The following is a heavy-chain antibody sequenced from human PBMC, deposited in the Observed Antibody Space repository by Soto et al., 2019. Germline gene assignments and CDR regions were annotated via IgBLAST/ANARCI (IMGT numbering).Heavy chain of an antibody. V-gene: IGHV1-46*01. CDR3: ARGGGTLDY. Sequence: QVQLVQSGAEVKKSGASVKVSCKASGYTFMSYAMYWVRQAPGQGLEWMGIISPRDGSTSYALSFQGRVSMTRDTSTSTMYMELSNLRSEDTAVYYCARGGGTLDYWGQGTLVTVSS. J-gene: IGHJ4*02. CDR2: ISPRDGST. CDR1: GYTFMSYA.